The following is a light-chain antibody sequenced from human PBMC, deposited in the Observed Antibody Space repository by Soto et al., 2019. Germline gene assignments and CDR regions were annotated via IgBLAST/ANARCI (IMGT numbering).Light chain of an antibody. V-gene: IGKV3-15*01. CDR2: EAS. CDR3: QQYNNWPSIT. J-gene: IGKJ5*01. CDR1: QSVSNK. Sequence: EMVMTQSPATLSVSPGERATLSCRASQSVSNKFAWYQQKPGQAPRLLIYEASTRATGIPDRFSGHGSGTEFTLTISSLQSEDCAVYYCQQYNNWPSITFGQGTRLEI.